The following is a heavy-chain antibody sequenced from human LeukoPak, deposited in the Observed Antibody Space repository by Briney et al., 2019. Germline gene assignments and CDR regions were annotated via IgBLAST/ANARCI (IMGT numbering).Heavy chain of an antibody. Sequence: GGSLRLSCAASGFTFSSYAMSWVRQAPGKGLEWVSAISGSGGSTYYADSVKGRFTISRDNSKNTLYLQMNSLRAEDTAVYYCAKGRGYYYGSGSCFDYWGQGTLVTVSS. CDR1: GFTFSSYA. CDR3: AKGRGYYYGSGSCFDY. D-gene: IGHD3-10*01. J-gene: IGHJ4*02. V-gene: IGHV3-23*01. CDR2: ISGSGGST.